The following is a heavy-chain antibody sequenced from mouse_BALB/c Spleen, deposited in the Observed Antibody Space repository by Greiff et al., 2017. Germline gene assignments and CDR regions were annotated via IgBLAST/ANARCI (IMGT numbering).Heavy chain of an antibody. J-gene: IGHJ3*01. D-gene: IGHD1-1*01. CDR1: GFTFSSFG. CDR2: ISSGSSTI. Sequence: EVKLVESGGGLVQPGGSRKLSCAASGFTFSSFGMHWVRQAPEKGLEWVTYISSGSSTIYYADTVKGRFTISRDNPKNTLFLQMTSLRSEDTAMYYCASPPYGSRFAYWGQGTLVTVSA. V-gene: IGHV5-17*02. CDR3: ASPPYGSRFAY.